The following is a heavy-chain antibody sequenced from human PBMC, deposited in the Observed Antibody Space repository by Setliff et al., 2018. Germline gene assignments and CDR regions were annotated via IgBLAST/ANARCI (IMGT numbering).Heavy chain of an antibody. D-gene: IGHD3-10*01. CDR2: VYFSGYT. CDR1: GGSISSSSYY. J-gene: IGHJ1*01. Sequence: SETLSLTCTVSGGSISSSSYYWGWIRQPPGKGLEWLGSVYFSGYTYYNPSLSGRVTISIDTSKNQFSLRLTSVTAADTAVYYCARVNFTMLQGVLGQWGQGTLVTVSS. CDR3: ARVNFTMLQGVLGQ. V-gene: IGHV4-39*07.